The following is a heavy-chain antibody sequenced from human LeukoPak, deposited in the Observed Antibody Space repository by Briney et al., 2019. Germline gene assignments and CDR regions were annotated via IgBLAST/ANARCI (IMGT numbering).Heavy chain of an antibody. CDR3: AKTRPLDSSSWSHGDY. J-gene: IGHJ4*02. D-gene: IGHD6-13*01. CDR2: ISGSGDST. CDR1: GFTFSSYA. Sequence: GGSLRLSCAASGFTFSSYAMSWVRQAPGKGLEWVSTISGSGDSTYYGDSVKGRFTISRDNSKNTLYLQMNSLRAEDTAVYYCAKTRPLDSSSWSHGDYWGQGTLVTVSS. V-gene: IGHV3-23*01.